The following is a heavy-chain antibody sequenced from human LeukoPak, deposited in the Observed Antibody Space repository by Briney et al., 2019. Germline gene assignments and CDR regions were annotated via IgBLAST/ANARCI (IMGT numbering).Heavy chain of an antibody. CDR2: IYHSGST. Sequence: PSETLSLTCTVSGGSISSGDYYWSWIRQPPGKGLEWIGYIYHSGSTYYNPSFKSRVTISVDRSKNQFSLKLSSVTAADTAVYYCARRGGATYLYNWFDPWGQGTLVTASS. D-gene: IGHD5-12*01. J-gene: IGHJ5*02. V-gene: IGHV4-30-2*01. CDR1: GGSISSGDYY. CDR3: ARRGGATYLYNWFDP.